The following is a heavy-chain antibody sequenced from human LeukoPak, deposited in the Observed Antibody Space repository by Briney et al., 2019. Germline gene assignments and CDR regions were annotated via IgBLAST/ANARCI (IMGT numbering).Heavy chain of an antibody. CDR2: ISAYNGNT. D-gene: IGHD6-6*01. J-gene: IGHJ4*02. CDR1: GGTFSSYA. V-gene: IGHV1-18*01. Sequence: EASVKVSCKASGGTFSSYAISWVRQAPGQGLEWMGWISAYNGNTNYAQKLQGRVTMTTDTSTSTAYMELRSLRSDDTAVYYCARDRGSSSSVDYWGQGTLVTVSS. CDR3: ARDRGSSSSVDY.